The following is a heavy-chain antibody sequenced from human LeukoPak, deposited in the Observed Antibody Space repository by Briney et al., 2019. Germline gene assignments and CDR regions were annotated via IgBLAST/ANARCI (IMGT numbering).Heavy chain of an antibody. V-gene: IGHV3-30*02. CDR1: GFTFSSYG. J-gene: IGHJ4*02. D-gene: IGHD3-22*01. Sequence: GGSLRLSCAASGFTFSSYGMHWVRQAPGKGLEWVAFMRYDGGNKYYADSVKGRFTISRDNSKNTLYLQMNSLRAEDTAVYYCAKDYRKSGLLAYWHFDYWVQGTLVTVSS. CDR2: MRYDGGNK. CDR3: AKDYRKSGLLAYWHFDY.